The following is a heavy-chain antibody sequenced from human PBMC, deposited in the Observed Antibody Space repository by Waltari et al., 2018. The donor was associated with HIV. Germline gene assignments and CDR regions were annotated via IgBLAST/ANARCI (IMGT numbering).Heavy chain of an antibody. CDR1: GGSLSGFY. CDR2: ISHSGST. J-gene: IGHJ5*02. V-gene: IGHV4-34*01. CDR3: ARGDFADLMDDYGDYARPHSWFDP. D-gene: IGHD4-17*01. Sequence: QVQLQQWGAGLLKPSETLSLTCAVYGGSLSGFYWSWLRQPPGKGLEWIGEISHSGSTDYNPSFQSRVSISIDTSKRQFSLKVTSVTAADTALYYCARGDFADLMDDYGDYARPHSWFDPWGQGTLVTV.